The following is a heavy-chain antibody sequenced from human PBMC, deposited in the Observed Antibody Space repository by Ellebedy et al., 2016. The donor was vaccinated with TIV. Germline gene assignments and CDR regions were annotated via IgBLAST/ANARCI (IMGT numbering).Heavy chain of an antibody. Sequence: GESLKISXAASGFTFSAFAIHWVRQPSGRGLEWVGYITGKAGLFVTGYASSVKGRFTISRDDSKDMSYLQMDSLETEDTAIYYCVRLLGSLSSGYFNPWGQGTLVSVSS. CDR1: GFTFSAFA. CDR3: VRLLGSLSSGYFNP. D-gene: IGHD5-18*01. J-gene: IGHJ5*02. V-gene: IGHV3-73*01. CDR2: ITGKAGLFVT.